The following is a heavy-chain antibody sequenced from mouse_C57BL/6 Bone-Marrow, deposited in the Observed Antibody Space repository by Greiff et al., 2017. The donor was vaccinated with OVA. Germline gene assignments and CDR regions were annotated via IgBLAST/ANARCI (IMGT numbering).Heavy chain of an antibody. CDR2: IWRGGST. Sequence: VKLMESGPGLVQPSQSLSITCTVSGFSLTSYGVHWVRQSPGKGLEWLGVIWRGGSTDYNAAFMSRLSITKDNSKSQVFFKMNSLQADDTAIYYCAKGGLGNYWYFDVWGTGTTVTVSS. CDR1: GFSLTSYG. J-gene: IGHJ1*03. V-gene: IGHV2-5*01. CDR3: AKGGLGNYWYFDV. D-gene: IGHD2-1*01.